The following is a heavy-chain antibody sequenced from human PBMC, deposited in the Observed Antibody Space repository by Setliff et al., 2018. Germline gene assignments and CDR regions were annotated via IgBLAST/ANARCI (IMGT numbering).Heavy chain of an antibody. J-gene: IGHJ5*02. V-gene: IGHV1-3*03. CDR1: GYIFTNYA. D-gene: IGHD3-10*01. CDR2: INAGNGHT. CDR3: ARGRRFGEYWFDP. Sequence: ASVKVSCKASGYIFTNYAMHWVRQAPGQRLEWMGWINAGNGHTKYSQEFQGRVTITRDTSASTAYMELSSLRSEDMAVYYCARGRRFGEYWFDPWGQGTPVTSPQ.